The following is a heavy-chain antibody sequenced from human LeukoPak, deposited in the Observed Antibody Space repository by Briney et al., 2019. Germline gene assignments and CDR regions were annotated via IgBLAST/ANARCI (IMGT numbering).Heavy chain of an antibody. CDR1: GFTFSSYA. J-gene: IGHJ4*02. Sequence: GGSLRLSCAASGFTFSSYAMSWVRQAPGKGLEWVSAISGSGGNTYYADSVKGRFTISRDNSKNTLYLQTNSLRAEDTAVYYCAKGGKWDVTPFDYWGQGTLVTVSS. CDR3: AKGGKWDVTPFDY. CDR2: ISGSGGNT. V-gene: IGHV3-23*01. D-gene: IGHD1-26*01.